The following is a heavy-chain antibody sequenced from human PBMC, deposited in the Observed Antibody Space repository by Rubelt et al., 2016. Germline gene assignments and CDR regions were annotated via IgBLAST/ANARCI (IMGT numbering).Heavy chain of an antibody. CDR3: ARGGDYDGFDI. CDR2: SSSSGGYT. J-gene: IGHJ3*02. Sequence: QVQLVESGGGLVKPGGSLRLSCAASGFTFSDYYMSWIRQAPGKGLEWVSYVSSSSGGYTNYADYVKCRFTISRDDAKNSLYLQMNSLRAEDTAVYYCARGGDYDGFDIWGQGTMVTVSS. CDR1: GFTFSDYY. D-gene: IGHD4-17*01. V-gene: IGHV3-11*05.